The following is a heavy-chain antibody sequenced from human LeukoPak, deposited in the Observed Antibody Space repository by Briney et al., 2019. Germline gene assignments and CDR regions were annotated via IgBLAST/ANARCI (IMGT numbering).Heavy chain of an antibody. V-gene: IGHV4-59*01. CDR1: GGSISSYY. CDR3: ARDRSGSREWFWFDP. D-gene: IGHD3-10*01. J-gene: IGHJ5*02. CDR2: IYYSGST. Sequence: SETLSLTCTVSGGSISSYYWSWIRQPPGKGLEWIGYIYYSGSTNYNPSLKSRVTISVDTSKNQFSLKLSSVTAAATAVYYCARDRSGSREWFWFDPWGQGTLVTVSS.